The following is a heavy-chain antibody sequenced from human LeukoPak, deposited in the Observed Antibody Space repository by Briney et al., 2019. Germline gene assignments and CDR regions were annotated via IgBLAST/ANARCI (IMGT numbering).Heavy chain of an antibody. D-gene: IGHD3-3*01. CDR1: GYTFTGYY. J-gene: IGHJ4*02. CDR3: ARARKRADTRSGEGY. Sequence: ASVKVSCKASGYTFTGYYMHWVRQAPGQGLEWMGWINPNSGGTNYAQKFQGRVTMTRDTSISTAYMELSRLRSDDTAVYYCARARKRADTRSGEGYWGQGTLVTVSS. CDR2: INPNSGGT. V-gene: IGHV1-2*02.